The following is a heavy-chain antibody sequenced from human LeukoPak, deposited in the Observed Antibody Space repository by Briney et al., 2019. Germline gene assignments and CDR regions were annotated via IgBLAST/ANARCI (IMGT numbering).Heavy chain of an antibody. V-gene: IGHV3-23*01. J-gene: IGHJ4*02. D-gene: IGHD3-3*01. CDR3: AKDLPGITIFGVLHY. Sequence: PGGSLRLSCAASGFTFSSYAMSWVRQAPGKGLEWVSAISGSGGSTYYADSVKGRFTISRDNSKNTLYLQLNSLRADDTAVYYCAKDLPGITIFGVLHYWGQGALVTVS. CDR2: ISGSGGST. CDR1: GFTFSSYA.